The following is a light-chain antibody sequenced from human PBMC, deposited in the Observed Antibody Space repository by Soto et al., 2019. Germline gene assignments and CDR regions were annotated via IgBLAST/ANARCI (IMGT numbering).Light chain of an antibody. V-gene: IGKV1-27*01. CDR2: AAS. CDR1: QGISNY. CDR3: QKYDTAPWT. J-gene: IGKJ1*01. Sequence: DIQMTQSPSSLSASVGDRVTITCRASQGISNYLAWYQQKPGKVPKLLIFAASTLQSGVPSRFSGSGSGTDFTLTINSVQPEDVALYYCQKYDTAPWTCGQGTKVEIK.